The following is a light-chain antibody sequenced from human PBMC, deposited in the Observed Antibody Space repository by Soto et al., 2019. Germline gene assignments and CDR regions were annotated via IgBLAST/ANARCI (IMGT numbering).Light chain of an antibody. CDR1: QSVSSN. J-gene: IGKJ1*01. Sequence: ELVMTQSPAPLSVSPGERATLSCRASQSVSSNLAWYQQKPCQAPRRLIYGASTRATGIPDRFSGSGSGTEFTLTISSLESEDFAVYYRQQYNNWPRTFGQGTKVEIK. CDR2: GAS. CDR3: QQYNNWPRT. V-gene: IGKV3-15*01.